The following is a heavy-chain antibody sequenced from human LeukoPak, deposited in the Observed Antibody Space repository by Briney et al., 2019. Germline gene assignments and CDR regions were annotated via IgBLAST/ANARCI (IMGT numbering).Heavy chain of an antibody. D-gene: IGHD3-3*01. CDR3: ARDISYYDFFYYYYYMDV. CDR1: GFTFSSYS. Sequence: GGSLRLSCAASGFTFSSYSMNWVRQAPGKGLEWVSYISSSGSTIYYADSVKGRFTISRDNAKNSLYLQMNSLRAEDTAVYYCARDISYYDFFYYYYYMDVWGKGTTVTVSS. V-gene: IGHV3-48*04. CDR2: ISSSGSTI. J-gene: IGHJ6*03.